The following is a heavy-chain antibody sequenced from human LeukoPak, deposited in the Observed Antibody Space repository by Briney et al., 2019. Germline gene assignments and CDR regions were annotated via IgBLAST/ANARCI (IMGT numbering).Heavy chain of an antibody. CDR3: ARAASGSYPGYFDY. Sequence: PGGSLRLSCAASGFTFSSYWMSWVRQAPGKGLEWVANIKQDGSAKYSVDSAKGRFTISRDNAKNSLYLQMNSLRAEDTAVYYCARAASGSYPGYFDYWGQGTLVTVSS. J-gene: IGHJ4*02. D-gene: IGHD1-26*01. CDR1: GFTFSSYW. V-gene: IGHV3-7*01. CDR2: IKQDGSAK.